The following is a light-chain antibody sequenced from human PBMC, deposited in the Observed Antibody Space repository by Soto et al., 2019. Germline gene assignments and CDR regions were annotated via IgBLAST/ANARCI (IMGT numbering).Light chain of an antibody. Sequence: DIQMPQSPSTLSASVGDRVTITCRASQSISDWLAWFQLKPGKAPKLLIYDASSLESGVPSRFSGSGSGTEFTLTISSLPPDDFATYYCQQYNNYSTFGQGTKVEIK. CDR2: DAS. V-gene: IGKV1-5*01. CDR3: QQYNNYST. CDR1: QSISDW. J-gene: IGKJ1*01.